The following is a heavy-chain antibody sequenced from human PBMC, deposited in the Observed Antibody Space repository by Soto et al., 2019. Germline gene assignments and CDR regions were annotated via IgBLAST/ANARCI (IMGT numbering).Heavy chain of an antibody. CDR1: GFTFSNYA. V-gene: IGHV3-23*01. J-gene: IGHJ6*02. CDR3: VRDWSGSRCPCMDV. D-gene: IGHD3-3*01. CDR2: IGGSGGDT. Sequence: QLLESGGGLVQPGGSLRVSCAASGFTFSNYAMTWVRQAPGKGLEWVSTIGGSGGDTYYSDSVKGRFTISRDNSRNRLYLQMDSLRAEDTALYYCVRDWSGSRCPCMDVWGQGTTVTVSS.